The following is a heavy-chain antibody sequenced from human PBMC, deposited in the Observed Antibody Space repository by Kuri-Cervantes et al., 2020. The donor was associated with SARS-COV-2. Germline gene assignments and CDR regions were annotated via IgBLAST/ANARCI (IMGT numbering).Heavy chain of an antibody. CDR2: IGPSNTYI. D-gene: IGHD4-17*01. CDR1: GFTFSSYA. Sequence: GGSLRLSCAASGFTFSSYAMSWVRQAPGKGLEWVSGIGPSNTYIYYADSVKGRFIISRDNAKNSLYLQMNSLRVEDTALYYCARVYGDYVFREGLDSWGQGTLVTVSS. CDR3: ARVYGDYVFREGLDS. V-gene: IGHV3-21*06. J-gene: IGHJ4*02.